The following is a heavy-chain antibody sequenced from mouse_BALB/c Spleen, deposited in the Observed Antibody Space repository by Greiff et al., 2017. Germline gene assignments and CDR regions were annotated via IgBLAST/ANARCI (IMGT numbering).Heavy chain of an antibody. CDR3: ARVVRKYYFDY. CDR1: GFTFSSYA. CDR2: ISSGGSYT. J-gene: IGHJ2*01. V-gene: IGHV5-9-4*01. D-gene: IGHD2-14*01. Sequence: EVQVVESGGGLVKPGGSLKLSCAASGFTFSSYAMSWVRQSPEKRLEWVAEISSGGSYTYYPDTVTGRFTISRDNAKNTLYLEMSSLRSEDTAMYYCARVVRKYYFDYWGQGTTLTVSS.